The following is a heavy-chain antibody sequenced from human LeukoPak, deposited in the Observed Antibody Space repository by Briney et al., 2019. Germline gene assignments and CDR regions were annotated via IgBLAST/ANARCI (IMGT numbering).Heavy chain of an antibody. Sequence: SETLSLTCTVSGGSISSYYWSWIRQPPGKGLEWIGYIYYSGSTNYNPSLKSRVNISVDTSKNQFSLKLSSVTAADTAVYYCAREGYGSGSYYKENWFDPWGQGTLVTVSS. CDR3: AREGYGSGSYYKENWFDP. CDR2: IYYSGST. J-gene: IGHJ5*02. CDR1: GGSISSYY. D-gene: IGHD3-10*01. V-gene: IGHV4-59*01.